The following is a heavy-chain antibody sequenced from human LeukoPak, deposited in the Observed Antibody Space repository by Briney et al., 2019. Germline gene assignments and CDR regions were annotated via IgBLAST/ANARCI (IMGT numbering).Heavy chain of an antibody. J-gene: IGHJ4*02. D-gene: IGHD4-17*01. V-gene: IGHV3-23*01. CDR2: ISGSGGST. CDR1: GFTFSSYA. Sequence: GGSLRLSCAASGFTFSSYAMSWVRQAPGKGLEWVSAISGSGGSTYYADSVKGRFTISRDNSKNTLYLQMNSLRAEDTAVYYCAKDRDDYGAVYHFDYWGQGTLVTVSS. CDR3: AKDRDDYGAVYHFDY.